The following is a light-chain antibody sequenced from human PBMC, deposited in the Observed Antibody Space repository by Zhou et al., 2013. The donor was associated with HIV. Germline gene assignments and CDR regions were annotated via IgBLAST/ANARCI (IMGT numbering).Light chain of an antibody. CDR1: QSIGSN. J-gene: IGKJ3*01. CDR3: QQRTNWPRFT. Sequence: EILMTQSPATLSVSPGERATLSCRASQSIGSNLAWYQQRPGQAPRLLIYGASTRAAGIPARFSGSGSGTDFTLTISSLQPEDFAVYYCQQRTNWPRFTFGPGTKVDIK. V-gene: IGKV3-15*01. CDR2: GAS.